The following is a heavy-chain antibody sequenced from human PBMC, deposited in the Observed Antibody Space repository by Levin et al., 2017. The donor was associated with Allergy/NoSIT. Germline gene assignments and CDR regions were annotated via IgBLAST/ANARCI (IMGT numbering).Heavy chain of an antibody. CDR1: GFTFSSYE. V-gene: IGHV3-48*03. D-gene: IGHD3-3*01. Sequence: SGGSLRLSCAASGFTFSSYEMNWVRRAPGKGLEWVSYISSTGSTIYSADSVKCRFTISRDNAKNSLYLHMNSLRAEDTAVYYCARKLGNFWSGYNYFDYWGQGTLVTVSS. J-gene: IGHJ4*02. CDR3: ARKLGNFWSGYNYFDY. CDR2: ISSTGSTI.